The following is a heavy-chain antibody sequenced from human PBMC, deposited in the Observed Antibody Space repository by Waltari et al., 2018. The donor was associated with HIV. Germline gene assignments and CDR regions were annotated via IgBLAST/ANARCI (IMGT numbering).Heavy chain of an antibody. CDR1: GFTFSSYG. J-gene: IGHJ6*02. CDR3: ARGPDYYGSGSYLYYYNMDV. D-gene: IGHD3-10*01. Sequence: QVQLVESGGGVVQPGRSLRLSCAASGFTFSSYGMHWVRQSPGKGLEWVAVIWNDGSNKYYADSVKGRFTISRDNSKNTLYLQMNSLRAEDTAVYYCARGPDYYGSGSYLYYYNMDVWGQGTTVTVSS. CDR2: IWNDGSNK. V-gene: IGHV3-33*01.